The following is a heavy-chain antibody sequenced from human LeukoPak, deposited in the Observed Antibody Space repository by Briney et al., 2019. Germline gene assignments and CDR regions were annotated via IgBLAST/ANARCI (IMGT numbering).Heavy chain of an antibody. J-gene: IGHJ4*02. D-gene: IGHD5-12*01. CDR3: AREDVASGHFDY. CDR2: IKQDGSEK. Sequence: GGSLRLSCAASGITFSSYWMSWVRQAPGKGLEWVANIKQDGSEKYYVDSVKGRFTISRDNAKNSLYLQMNSLRAEDTAVYYCAREDVASGHFDYWGQGTLVTVSS. V-gene: IGHV3-7*01. CDR1: GITFSSYW.